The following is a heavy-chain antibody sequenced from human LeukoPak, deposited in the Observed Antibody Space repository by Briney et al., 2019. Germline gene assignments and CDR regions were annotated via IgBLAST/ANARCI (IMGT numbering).Heavy chain of an antibody. CDR2: IYYSGST. V-gene: IGHV4-30-4*08. CDR3: ARDPQQLGAFDI. D-gene: IGHD6-6*01. Sequence: SETLSLTCTVSGGSISSGDYYWSWIRQPPGKGLEWIGYIYYSGSTYYNPSLKSRVTISVDTSKNQFSLKLSSVTAADTAVYYCARDPQQLGAFDIWGQGTMVTVSS. J-gene: IGHJ3*02. CDR1: GGSISSGDYY.